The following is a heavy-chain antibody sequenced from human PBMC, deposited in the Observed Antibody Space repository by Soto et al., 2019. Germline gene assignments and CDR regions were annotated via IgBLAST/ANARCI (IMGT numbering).Heavy chain of an antibody. Sequence: QITLKESGPTLVKPTQPLTLTGTSPGFPLSTSAGGVAWFLQPPGKALEWLALIYWDGDERYSPSLKSRLTITKDTSKNQVVLTMTNMDPADTATYSCAHGSCTSADCYPNPYLDYWGQGILVTVSS. V-gene: IGHV2-5*02. J-gene: IGHJ4*02. CDR1: GFPLSTSAGG. CDR2: IYWDGDE. CDR3: AHGSCTSADCYPNPYLDY. D-gene: IGHD2-2*01.